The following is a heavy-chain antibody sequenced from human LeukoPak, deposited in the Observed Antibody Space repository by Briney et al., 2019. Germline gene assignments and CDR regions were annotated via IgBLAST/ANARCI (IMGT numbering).Heavy chain of an antibody. CDR2: ISGSGGST. D-gene: IGHD2-15*01. Sequence: PGGSLRLSCAASGFTFSSYAMNWVRQSPGKGLEWVSAISGSGGSTYYADSVKGRFTISRDNAKNSLYLQMNSLRAEDTAVYYCLGELPFDPWGQGTLVTVSS. CDR1: GFTFSSYA. V-gene: IGHV3-23*01. CDR3: LGELPFDP. J-gene: IGHJ5*02.